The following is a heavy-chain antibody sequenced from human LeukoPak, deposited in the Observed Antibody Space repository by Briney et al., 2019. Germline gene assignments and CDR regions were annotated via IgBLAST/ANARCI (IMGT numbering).Heavy chain of an antibody. CDR3: ARDPPWIYDYMDV. CDR1: GYTFTSYY. CDR2: INPSGGST. Sequence: GASVKVSCKASGYTFTSYYMHWVRQAPGQGLEWMGIINPSGGSTSYAQKFQGRVTMTRDTSTSTVYMELSSLRAEDTAVYYCARDPPWIYDYMDVWGKGTTVTVSS. D-gene: IGHD5-12*01. J-gene: IGHJ6*03. V-gene: IGHV1-46*01.